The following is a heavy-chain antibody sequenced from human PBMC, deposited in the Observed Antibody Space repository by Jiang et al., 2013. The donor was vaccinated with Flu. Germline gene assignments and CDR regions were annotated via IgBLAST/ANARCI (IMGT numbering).Heavy chain of an antibody. D-gene: IGHD6-13*01. J-gene: IGHJ4*02. Sequence: VQLVESGGGLVQPGGSLRLSCAASGFTFSSYWMSWVRQAPGKGLEWVANIKQDGSEKYYVDSVKGRFTISRDNAKNSLYLQMNSLRAEDTAVYYCAREGRSSWLKNWGQGTLGHRLL. CDR3: AREGRSSWLKN. CDR2: IKQDGSEK. CDR1: GFTFSSYW. V-gene: IGHV3-7*01.